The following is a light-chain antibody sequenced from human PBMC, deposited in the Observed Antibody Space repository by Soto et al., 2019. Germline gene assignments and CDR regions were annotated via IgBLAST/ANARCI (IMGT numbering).Light chain of an antibody. J-gene: IGKJ4*01. V-gene: IGKV1-12*01. Sequence: DSQWPKSPPNFSHFGGARVPIFFRRIQDPGGCLSWFHQKPGGAPNLLIFHTSRKKSGVPPRFAGRGSGTEFTLTISSLQPEDFGTYYCQHADGLRALTFGGGTAVEI. CDR1: QDPGGC. CDR2: HTS. CDR3: QHADGLRALT.